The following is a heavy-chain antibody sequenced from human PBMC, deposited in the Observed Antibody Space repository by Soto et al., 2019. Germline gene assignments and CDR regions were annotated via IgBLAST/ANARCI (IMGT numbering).Heavy chain of an antibody. J-gene: IGHJ4*02. CDR3: ARGEGYYYDSSGYYHVAY. CDR2: IYHSGST. D-gene: IGHD3-22*01. V-gene: IGHV4-4*02. CDR1: GGSISSSNW. Sequence: PSETLSLTCAVSGGSISSSNWWSWVRQPPGKGLEWIGEIYHSGSTNYNPSLKSRVTISVDKSKNQFSLKLSSVTAADTAVYYCARGEGYYYDSSGYYHVAYWGQGTLVTVSS.